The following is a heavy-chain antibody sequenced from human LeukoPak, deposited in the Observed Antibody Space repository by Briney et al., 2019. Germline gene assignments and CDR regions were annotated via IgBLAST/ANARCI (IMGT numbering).Heavy chain of an antibody. CDR1: GFTFSSWW. J-gene: IGHJ4*02. D-gene: IGHD3-10*01. Sequence: GGSLRLSCAVSGFTFSSWWMTWVRQAPGKGLEWVANIKQDGSEKYYVDSVRGRFTISRDNAKNSLYLQMNSLRAEDTAVYYCARDPVGSGSYYTLPDYWGQGTLVTVSS. V-gene: IGHV3-7*01. CDR3: ARDPVGSGSYYTLPDY. CDR2: IKQDGSEK.